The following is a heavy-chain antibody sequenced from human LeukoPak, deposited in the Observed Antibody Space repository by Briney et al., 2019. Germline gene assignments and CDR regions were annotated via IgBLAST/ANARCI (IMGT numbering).Heavy chain of an antibody. CDR3: ASHSPYGDYVGY. D-gene: IGHD4-17*01. CDR1: GFTVSSNY. V-gene: IGHV3-53*01. CDR2: IYSGGST. J-gene: IGHJ4*02. Sequence: GGSLRLSCAASGFTVSSNYMSWVRQAPGKGLEWVSVIYSGGSTYYADSGKVRFTISRYNSKNTLYLQMNSLRAEDTAVYYCASHSPYGDYVGYWGQGTLVTVSS.